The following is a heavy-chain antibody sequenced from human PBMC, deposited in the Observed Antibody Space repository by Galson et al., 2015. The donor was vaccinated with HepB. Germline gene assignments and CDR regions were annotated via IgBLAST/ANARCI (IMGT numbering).Heavy chain of an antibody. CDR3: ARHPPRDIVVVPTANWFDP. Sequence: SVKVSCKASGGTFSSYEISWVRQAPGQGLEWMGRIIPILGLANYARKFQARVTITADKSTNTVYMELTRLKSEDTAVYYCARHPPRDIVVVPTANWFDPWGPGTLVTVSS. CDR2: IIPILGLA. J-gene: IGHJ5*02. CDR1: GGTFSSYE. D-gene: IGHD2-15*01. V-gene: IGHV1-69*04.